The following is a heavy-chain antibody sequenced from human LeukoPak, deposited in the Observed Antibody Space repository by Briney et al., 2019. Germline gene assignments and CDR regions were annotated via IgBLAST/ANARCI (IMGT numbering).Heavy chain of an antibody. J-gene: IGHJ4*02. Sequence: KCGESLKISCKGSGYSFTSYWIGWVRQMPGKGLEWMGIIYPGDSDTRYSPSFQGQVTISADKSISTAYLQWSSLKASDTAMYYCARLHAEMATQRGYYFDYWGQGTLVTVSS. CDR3: ARLHAEMATQRGYYFDY. CDR1: GYSFTSYW. D-gene: IGHD5-24*01. V-gene: IGHV5-51*01. CDR2: IYPGDSDT.